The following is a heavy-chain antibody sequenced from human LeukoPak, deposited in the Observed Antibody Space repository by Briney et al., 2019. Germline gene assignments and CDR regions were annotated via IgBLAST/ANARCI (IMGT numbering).Heavy chain of an antibody. V-gene: IGHV1-46*01. CDR2: INPSGGST. Sequence: ASVKVSCKASGYTSTNFYMSWVRQAPGQGLQWMGIINPSGGSTSYAQKFQGRVTITRDTSTSTVFMELDSLRSEDTAMYYCVRATREPDYWGQGTLVTVSS. CDR3: VRATREPDY. J-gene: IGHJ4*02. D-gene: IGHD1-26*01. CDR1: GYTSTNFY.